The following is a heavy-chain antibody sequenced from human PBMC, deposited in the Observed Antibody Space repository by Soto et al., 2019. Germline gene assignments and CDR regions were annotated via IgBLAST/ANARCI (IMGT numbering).Heavy chain of an antibody. CDR3: ARDGPLPYTGGWDFVMLDQ. V-gene: IGHV3-30-3*01. Sequence: QVQLVESGGGVVQPGGSLRLSCAASGFSLSDYAMHWVRQAPGKGLEWVASVSYDESNKYYTESVKGRFSISRDTSKNTLSLQMDTLRPDDTAVYYCARDGPLPYTGGWDFVMLDQWGQGTLVTVS. CDR1: GFSLSDYA. CDR2: VSYDESNK. D-gene: IGHD6-19*01. J-gene: IGHJ4*02.